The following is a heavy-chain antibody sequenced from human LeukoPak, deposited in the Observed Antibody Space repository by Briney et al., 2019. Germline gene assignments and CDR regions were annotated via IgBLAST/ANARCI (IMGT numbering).Heavy chain of an antibody. J-gene: IGHJ4*02. V-gene: IGHV3-23*01. Sequence: GGSLRLSCAASGFTFTAYAMSRVRQAPGKGLEWVSGISISGGSTYYADSVKGRFTISRDNSKNMLYLQMNSLRAEDTAVYYCASGDCSSSTCMGYWGQGTLVTVSS. D-gene: IGHD2-2*01. CDR2: ISISGGST. CDR1: GFTFTAYA. CDR3: ASGDCSSSTCMGY.